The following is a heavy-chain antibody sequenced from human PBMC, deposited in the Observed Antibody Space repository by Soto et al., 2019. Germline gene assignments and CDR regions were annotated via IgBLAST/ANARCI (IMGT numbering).Heavy chain of an antibody. D-gene: IGHD5-12*01. CDR3: AGAISGYVT. Sequence: VQLVQSGAEVKKPGASVRISCTASGISYTTYAIHWVRQAPGQGLEWMGWINAGNGDTRYSQRFQGRVTLTRDTSATTTYMDLCSLRSEDTFIYYCAGAISGYVTWGQGTLVTGSS. J-gene: IGHJ4*02. CDR2: INAGNGDT. CDR1: GISYTTYA. V-gene: IGHV1-3*01.